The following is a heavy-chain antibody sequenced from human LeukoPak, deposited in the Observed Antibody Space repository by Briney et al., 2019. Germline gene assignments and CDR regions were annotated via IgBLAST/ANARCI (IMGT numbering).Heavy chain of an antibody. CDR3: AKDQSSRQWLSPRGYYFDY. Sequence: PGGSLRLSRAASGFTFSSYGMHWVRQAPGKGLEWVAVISYDGSNKYYADSVKGRFTISRDNSKNTLYLQMNSLRAEDTAVYYCAKDQSSRQWLSPRGYYFDYWGQGTLVTVSS. D-gene: IGHD6-19*01. J-gene: IGHJ4*02. V-gene: IGHV3-30*18. CDR1: GFTFSSYG. CDR2: ISYDGSNK.